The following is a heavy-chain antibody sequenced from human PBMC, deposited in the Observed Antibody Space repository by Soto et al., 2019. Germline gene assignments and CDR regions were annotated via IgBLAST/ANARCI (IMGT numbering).Heavy chain of an antibody. J-gene: IGHJ6*02. CDR2: MNPNSGNT. V-gene: IGHV1-8*01. Sequence: QVQLVQSGAEVKKPGASVKVSCKASGYTFTSYDINWVRQATGQGLEWMGWMNPNSGNTGYAQKFQGRVTMTRNTSISTAYMELSSLRSEDTAVYYCARRRGPVDGIYYSCGMDVWVQGTTVTVSS. CDR1: GYTFTSYD. D-gene: IGHD6-19*01. CDR3: ARRRGPVDGIYYSCGMDV.